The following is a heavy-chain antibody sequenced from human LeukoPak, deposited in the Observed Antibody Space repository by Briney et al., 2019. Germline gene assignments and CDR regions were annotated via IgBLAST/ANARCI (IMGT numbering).Heavy chain of an antibody. CDR3: ATSARTYIGSSLDY. CDR1: GFTFSSYS. J-gene: IGHJ4*02. D-gene: IGHD2-15*01. Sequence: GGSLRLSCAASGFTFSSYSMNWVRQAPGKGLEWVSYISSSSSTIYYADSVKGRFTISRDNAKNTLYLQMNSLRAEDTALYYCATSARTYIGSSLDYWGQGTLVTVSS. CDR2: ISSSSSTI. V-gene: IGHV3-48*04.